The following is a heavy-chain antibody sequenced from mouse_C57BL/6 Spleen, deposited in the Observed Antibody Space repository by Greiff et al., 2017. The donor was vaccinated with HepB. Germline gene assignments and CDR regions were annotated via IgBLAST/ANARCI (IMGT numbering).Heavy chain of an antibody. V-gene: IGHV1-82*01. J-gene: IGHJ3*01. Sequence: LVESGPELVKPGASVKISCKASGYAFSSSWMNWVKQRPGKGLEWIGRIYPGDGDTNYNGKFKGKATLTADKSSSTAYMQLSSLTSEDSAVYFCAREADYDGYYVGFAYWGQGTLVTVSA. CDR1: GYAFSSSW. CDR3: AREADYDGYYVGFAY. D-gene: IGHD2-3*01. CDR2: IYPGDGDT.